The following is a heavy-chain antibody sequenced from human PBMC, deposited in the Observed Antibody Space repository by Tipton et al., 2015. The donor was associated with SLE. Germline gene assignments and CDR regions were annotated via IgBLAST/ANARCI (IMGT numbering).Heavy chain of an antibody. J-gene: IGHJ4*02. D-gene: IGHD3/OR15-3a*01. CDR3: ARHADESGLS. CDR2: IFHSGDV. Sequence: TLSLTCSVSGSSISSYHWGWIRQPPGKGLEWMGSIFHSGDVYYNPSVKSRVTISIETSRNQFSLKLTSVTAADTAVYYCARHADESGLSWGQGTLVTVSS. CDR1: GSSISSYH. V-gene: IGHV4-38-2*01.